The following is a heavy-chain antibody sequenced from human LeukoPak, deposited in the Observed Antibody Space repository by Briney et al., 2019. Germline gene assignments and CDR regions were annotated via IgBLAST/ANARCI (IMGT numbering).Heavy chain of an antibody. V-gene: IGHV3-21*01. J-gene: IGHJ4*02. Sequence: GGSLGLSCAASGFTFSSYSMNWVRQAPGKGLEWVSSISSSSSYIYYADSVKGRFTISRDNAKNTLYLQMNSLRAEDTAVYYCAKDRSGSYSQGLDYWGQGTLVTVSS. CDR2: ISSSSSYI. D-gene: IGHD1-26*01. CDR1: GFTFSSYS. CDR3: AKDRSGSYSQGLDY.